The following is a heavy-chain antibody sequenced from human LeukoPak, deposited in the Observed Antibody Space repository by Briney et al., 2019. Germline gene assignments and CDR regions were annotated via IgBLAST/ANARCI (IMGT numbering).Heavy chain of an antibody. CDR2: IYSGGST. Sequence: PGGSLRLSCVVSGFTFRSYWMSWVRQAPGKGLEWVSVIYSGGSTYYADSVKGRFTISRDNSKNTLYLQMNSLRAEDTAVYYCASNPYQNDYGDYEDWYYFDYWGQGTLVTVSS. CDR3: ASNPYQNDYGDYEDWYYFDY. CDR1: GFTFRSYW. V-gene: IGHV3-53*01. D-gene: IGHD4-17*01. J-gene: IGHJ4*02.